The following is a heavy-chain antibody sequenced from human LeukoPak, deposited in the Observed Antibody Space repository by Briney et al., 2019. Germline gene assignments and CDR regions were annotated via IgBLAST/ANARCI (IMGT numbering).Heavy chain of an antibody. D-gene: IGHD3-22*01. CDR1: GFTFNTYW. CDR2: IRYHGSDK. J-gene: IGHJ3*02. Sequence: SGGSLRLSCSASGFTFNTYWMSWVRQAPGKGLQWVAFIRYHGSDKYYADSVKDRFTISRDNSKNTLYLQMNSLRAEDTAVYYCAKKWSGDYDSSGVNDAFDIWGQGTMVTASS. CDR3: AKKWSGDYDSSGVNDAFDI. V-gene: IGHV3-30*02.